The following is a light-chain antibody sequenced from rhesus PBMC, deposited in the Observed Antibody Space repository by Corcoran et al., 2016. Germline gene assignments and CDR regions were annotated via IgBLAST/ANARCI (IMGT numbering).Light chain of an antibody. CDR3: SSFEASDTYI. J-gene: IGLJ1*01. CDR1: SSDIGRYDF. V-gene: IGLV2-11*01. Sequence: QSAPIQSPSVSGSLGQSVTISCTGTSSDIGRYDFVSWYRQQPGTTAKLIMFNVNMRPSGVSDRFSGSKSGNTASLTISGLQAEDETYYYCSSFEASDTYIFGVGTRLTVL. CDR2: NVN.